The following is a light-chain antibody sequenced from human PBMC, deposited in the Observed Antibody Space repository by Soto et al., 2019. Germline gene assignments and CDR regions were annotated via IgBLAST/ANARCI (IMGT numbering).Light chain of an antibody. CDR2: DAS. CDR1: QSVSTNY. V-gene: IGKV3-20*01. Sequence: EIALTQSPGTLSLSPGERASLSCRASQSVSTNYLVWYQQKPGQAPRLLICDASSRATGIPDRFSGSGSGTDFTLTISRLEPEDFAVYYCQQYGSSPLTFGQGTKVEIK. J-gene: IGKJ1*01. CDR3: QQYGSSPLT.